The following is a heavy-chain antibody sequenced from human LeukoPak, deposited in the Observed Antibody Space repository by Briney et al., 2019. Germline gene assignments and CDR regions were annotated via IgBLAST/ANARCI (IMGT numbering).Heavy chain of an antibody. Sequence: GGSLRLSCAASGFTFSSYGMHWVRQAPGKGLEWVANIKQDGSEKNYVDPVKGRFTISRDNAKNSLYLQMNSLRAEDTAVYYCARDRGWNCFDYWGQGTLVTVSS. CDR1: GFTFSSYG. D-gene: IGHD6-19*01. CDR2: IKQDGSEK. CDR3: ARDRGWNCFDY. V-gene: IGHV3-7*03. J-gene: IGHJ4*02.